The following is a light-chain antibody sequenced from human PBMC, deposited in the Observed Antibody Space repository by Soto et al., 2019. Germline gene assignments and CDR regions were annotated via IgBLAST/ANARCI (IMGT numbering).Light chain of an antibody. V-gene: IGKV3-15*01. J-gene: IGKJ4*01. CDR3: QQYNDWLS. Sequence: TQSPATLSVSPGETATLSCRASQRVSTNIAWYQQKPGQSPRLLISGASTRANGIPDRFSGRGSGTEFTLTISSLQSEDFAVYYCQQYNDWLSFGGGTKVE. CDR1: QRVSTN. CDR2: GAS.